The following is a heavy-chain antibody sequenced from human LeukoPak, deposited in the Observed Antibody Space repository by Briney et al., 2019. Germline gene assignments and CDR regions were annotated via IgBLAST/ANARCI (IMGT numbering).Heavy chain of an antibody. J-gene: IGHJ4*01. CDR2: IYKSENT. Sequence: SETLSLTCAVSGASISSFLCNWVRQPPGKGLEWIGYIYKSENTNYNPSLKSRVTISGDTSKNEFSLKLTSVTAADTAEYYCVIGEGWQPDYWGQGTLVTVSS. CDR1: GASISSFL. CDR3: VIGEGWQPDY. D-gene: IGHD5-24*01. V-gene: IGHV4-59*01.